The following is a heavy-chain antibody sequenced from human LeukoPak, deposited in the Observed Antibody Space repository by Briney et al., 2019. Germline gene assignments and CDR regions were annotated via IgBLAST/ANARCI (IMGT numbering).Heavy chain of an antibody. D-gene: IGHD2-15*01. Sequence: PSETLSLTCTVSGGSISSSSYYWGWVRQPPGKGLEWIGSIYYSGSTYYNPSLNSGVTLSVDTSKTQSSLKLSSVTAADTAVYYCARYCSGGSCFNQIGRGDDYWGQGTLVTVSS. CDR2: IYYSGST. CDR1: GGSISSSSYY. J-gene: IGHJ4*02. CDR3: ARYCSGGSCFNQIGRGDDY. V-gene: IGHV4-39*01.